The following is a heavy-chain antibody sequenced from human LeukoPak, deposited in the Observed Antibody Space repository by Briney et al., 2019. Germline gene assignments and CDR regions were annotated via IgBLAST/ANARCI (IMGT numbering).Heavy chain of an antibody. CDR1: GYTFTTYA. Sequence: ASVKVSCKASGYTFTTYAMHWVRQAPGQRLEWMGWINAGSGNTKYSQKFQGRVTITRDTSASTAYMELSSLRSEDTAIYYCARDRVVITTGYDYWGQGTLVTVSS. J-gene: IGHJ4*02. CDR2: INAGSGNT. D-gene: IGHD3-22*01. V-gene: IGHV1-3*01. CDR3: ARDRVVITTGYDY.